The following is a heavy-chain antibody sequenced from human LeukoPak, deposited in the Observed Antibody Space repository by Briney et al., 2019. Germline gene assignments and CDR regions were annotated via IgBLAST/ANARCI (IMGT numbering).Heavy chain of an antibody. J-gene: IGHJ6*03. Sequence: PSETLSLTCTVSGGSISSSSYYWGWIRQPPGKGLEWIGSIYYSGSTYYNPSLKSRVTISVDTSKNQFSLKLSSVTAADTAVYYCTSSDFWSGSGYYYYYMDVWGKGTTVTVSS. V-gene: IGHV4-39*01. D-gene: IGHD3-3*01. CDR2: IYYSGST. CDR3: TSSDFWSGSGYYYYYMDV. CDR1: GGSISSSSYY.